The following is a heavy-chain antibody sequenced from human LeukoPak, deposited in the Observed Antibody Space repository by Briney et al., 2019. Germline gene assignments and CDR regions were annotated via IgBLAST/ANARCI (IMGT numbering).Heavy chain of an antibody. CDR1: GFIFSNYA. CDR3: AREDWDFDY. D-gene: IGHD3-9*01. J-gene: IGHJ4*02. Sequence: GGSLRLSCAASGFIFSNYAITWIRQAPGKGLVWVSEISGSGESTYYGDSVKGRFTISRDNSKNTLYLQMNSLRAGDTAIYYCAREDWDFDYWGQGTLVTVSS. V-gene: IGHV3-23*01. CDR2: ISGSGEST.